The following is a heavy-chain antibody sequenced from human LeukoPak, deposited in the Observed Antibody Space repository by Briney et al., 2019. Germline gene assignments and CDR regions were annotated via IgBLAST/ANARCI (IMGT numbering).Heavy chain of an antibody. CDR3: ALRRNFCFDY. Sequence: VGSLRLSCAASGFTFSSYWMSWVRQAPGKGLEWVAIIKQDGSEKYYVDSVKGRFTISRDNAKNSLYLQMNSLRGEDTAVYYCALRRNFCFDYWGQGTLVTVSS. J-gene: IGHJ4*02. CDR1: GFTFSSYW. CDR2: IKQDGSEK. D-gene: IGHD3-3*01. V-gene: IGHV3-7*01.